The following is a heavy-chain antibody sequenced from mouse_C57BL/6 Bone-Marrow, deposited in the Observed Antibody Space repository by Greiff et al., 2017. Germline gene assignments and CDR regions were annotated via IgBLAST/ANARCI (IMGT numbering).Heavy chain of an antibody. D-gene: IGHD1-1*01. CDR1: GFTFSDYG. V-gene: IGHV5-17*01. Sequence: EVPRVESGGGLVKPGGSLKLSCAASGFTFSDYGMHWVRPAPEKGLEWVAYISSGRSTIYYAATEKGRFTISRDNAKNTLFLQMTSLRSEDTAMYYCARRAIYYYGSSYFYYAMDYWGQGTSVTVSS. CDR2: ISSGRSTI. J-gene: IGHJ4*01. CDR3: ARRAIYYYGSSYFYYAMDY.